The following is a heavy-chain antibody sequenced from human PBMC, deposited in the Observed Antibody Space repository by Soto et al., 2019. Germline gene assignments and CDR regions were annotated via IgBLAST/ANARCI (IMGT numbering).Heavy chain of an antibody. Sequence: PSETLSLTCTVSGGSISSSSYYWGWIRQPPGKGLEWIGSIYYSGSTYYNPSLKSRVTIPVDTSKNQFSLKLSSVTAADTAVYYCARGTDFWSGYYPNGGGMDVWGQGTTVTVSS. J-gene: IGHJ6*02. CDR1: GGSISSSSYY. D-gene: IGHD3-3*01. CDR3: ARGTDFWSGYYPNGGGMDV. CDR2: IYYSGST. V-gene: IGHV4-39*01.